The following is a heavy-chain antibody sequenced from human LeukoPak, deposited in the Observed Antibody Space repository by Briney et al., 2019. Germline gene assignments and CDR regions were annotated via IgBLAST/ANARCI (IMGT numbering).Heavy chain of an antibody. Sequence: PGEALRLSCAASGFSFSSYAMSWVRQAPGKVLELVSPIRGCGGIRYYAYSVKGRFTISRDNSQNPLYLQMNSLRAEDTAVYYCAKDGGYTPYYFDYWVQGALVTVPS. J-gene: IGHJ4*02. V-gene: IGHV3-23*01. CDR2: IRGCGGIR. CDR1: GFSFSSYA. D-gene: IGHD5-18*01. CDR3: AKDGGYTPYYFDY.